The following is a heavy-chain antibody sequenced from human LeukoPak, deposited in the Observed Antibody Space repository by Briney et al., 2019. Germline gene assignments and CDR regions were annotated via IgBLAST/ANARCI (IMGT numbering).Heavy chain of an antibody. D-gene: IGHD2-2*01. V-gene: IGHV4-59*08. J-gene: IGHJ4*02. CDR3: ARARYCSSTSCYLLDY. CDR1: GDSISSYY. CDR2: IYYTGNT. Sequence: SETLSLTCTVSGDSISSYYWSWIRQPPGKGLEWIGYIYYTGNTKYNPSLESRVVLSVDTSKNQFSLKLRSVTAADTAVYYCARARYCSSTSCYLLDYWGQGTLVTVSS.